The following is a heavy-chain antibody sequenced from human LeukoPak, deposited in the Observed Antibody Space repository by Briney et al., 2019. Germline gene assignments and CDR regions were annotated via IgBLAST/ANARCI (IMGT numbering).Heavy chain of an antibody. J-gene: IGHJ4*02. CDR1: GFTFSDYS. V-gene: IGHV3-48*04. Sequence: GGSLRLSCAASGFTFSDYSMTWVRQASGKGLEWLSYISISGSTIYYADSVKGRFTISRDNAKNSLYLQMNSLRAEDTAVYYCAREIPLRYFDWSAKGPFDYWGQGTLVTVSS. CDR3: AREIPLRYFDWSAKGPFDY. D-gene: IGHD3-9*01. CDR2: ISISGSTI.